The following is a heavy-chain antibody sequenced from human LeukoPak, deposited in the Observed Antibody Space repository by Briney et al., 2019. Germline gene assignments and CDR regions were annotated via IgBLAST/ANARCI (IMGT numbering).Heavy chain of an antibody. CDR1: GYTFTSYD. CDR3: ARGYSYDYYYYGMDV. J-gene: IGHJ6*02. D-gene: IGHD5-18*01. CDR2: MNPNSGNT. V-gene: IGHV1-8*01. Sequence: EASVKVSCKASGYTFTSYDIHWVRQATGQGLEWMGWMNPNSGNTGYAQKFQGRVTMTRNTSISTAYMELSSLRSEDTAVYYCARGYSYDYYYYGMDVWGQGTTVTVSS.